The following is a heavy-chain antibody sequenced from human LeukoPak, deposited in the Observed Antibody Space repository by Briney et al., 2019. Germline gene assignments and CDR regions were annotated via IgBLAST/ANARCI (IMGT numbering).Heavy chain of an antibody. CDR2: INHSGST. Sequence: PSETLSLTCAVYGGSFSGYYWSWIRQPPGKGLEWIGEINHSGSTNYNPSLKSRVTISVDTSKNQFSLKLSSVTAADTAVYYCARARKNSSGKLNWFDPWGQGTLVTVSS. CDR3: ARARKNSSGKLNWFDP. D-gene: IGHD6-19*01. V-gene: IGHV4-34*01. CDR1: GGSFSGYY. J-gene: IGHJ5*02.